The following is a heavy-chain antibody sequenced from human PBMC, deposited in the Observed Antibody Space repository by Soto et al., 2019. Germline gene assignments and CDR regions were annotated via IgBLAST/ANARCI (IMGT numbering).Heavy chain of an antibody. V-gene: IGHV1-69*01. CDR1: GGTFSSYA. CDR3: ARVYGSSWYLGLENWFDP. D-gene: IGHD6-13*01. J-gene: IGHJ5*02. CDR2: IIPIFGTA. Sequence: QVQLVQSGAEVKKPGSSVKVSCKASGGTFSSYAISWVRQAPGQGLEWMGGIIPIFGTANYAQKFQGRVTITADESTSTAYMELSSLRSEDTAVYYCARVYGSSWYLGLENWFDPWGQRTLVTVSS.